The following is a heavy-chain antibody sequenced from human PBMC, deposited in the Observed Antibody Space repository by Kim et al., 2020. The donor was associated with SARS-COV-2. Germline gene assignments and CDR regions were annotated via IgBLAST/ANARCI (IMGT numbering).Heavy chain of an antibody. J-gene: IGHJ4*02. CDR2: INTNTGNP. Sequence: ASVKVSCKASGYTFTSNAMNWVRQAPGQGLEWMGWINTNTGNPTYAQGFTGRFVFSLDTSVSTAYLQISSLKAEDTAVYYCARDAERYSSSWWFDYWGQGTLVTVSS. V-gene: IGHV7-4-1*02. CDR1: GYTFTSNA. CDR3: ARDAERYSSSWWFDY. D-gene: IGHD6-13*01.